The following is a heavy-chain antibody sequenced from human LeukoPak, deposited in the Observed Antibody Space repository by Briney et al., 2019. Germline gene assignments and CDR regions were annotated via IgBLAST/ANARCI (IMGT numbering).Heavy chain of an antibody. Sequence: QSGGSLRLSCAASGFTFSSYAMSWVRQAPGKGLEWVSAISGSGGSTYYADSVKGRFTISRDNSKNTLYLQMNSLRAEDTAVYYCAKARISSLNNWFDPWGQGTLVTVSS. CDR3: AKARISSLNNWFDP. D-gene: IGHD2-2*01. CDR2: ISGSGGST. J-gene: IGHJ5*02. V-gene: IGHV3-23*01. CDR1: GFTFSSYA.